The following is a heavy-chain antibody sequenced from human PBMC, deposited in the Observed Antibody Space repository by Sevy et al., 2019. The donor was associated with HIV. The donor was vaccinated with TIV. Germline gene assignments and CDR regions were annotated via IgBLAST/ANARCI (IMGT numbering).Heavy chain of an antibody. J-gene: IGHJ4*02. V-gene: IGHV3-11*01. D-gene: IGHD3-3*01. Sequence: GGCLRLSCAASGFTFSDYYMSWIRQAPGKGLEWVSYISSSGSTIYYADSVKGRFTISRDNAKNSLYLQMNSLRAEDTAVYYCARGFLEWLFPRPFDYWGQGTLVTVSS. CDR3: ARGFLEWLFPRPFDY. CDR1: GFTFSDYY. CDR2: ISSSGSTI.